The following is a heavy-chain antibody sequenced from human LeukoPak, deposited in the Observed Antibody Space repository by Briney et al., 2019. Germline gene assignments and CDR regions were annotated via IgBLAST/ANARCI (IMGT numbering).Heavy chain of an antibody. CDR1: GFTFSSYG. CDR2: IWYDGSNK. V-gene: IGHV3-33*01. D-gene: IGHD3-3*01. J-gene: IGHJ4*02. Sequence: HPGGSLRLSCAASGFTFSSYGVHWVRQAPGKGLEWVAVIWYDGSNKYYADSVKGRFTISRDNSKNTLYLQMNSLRAEDTAVYYCARGLDDFWSGGLDYWGQGTLVTVSS. CDR3: ARGLDDFWSGGLDY.